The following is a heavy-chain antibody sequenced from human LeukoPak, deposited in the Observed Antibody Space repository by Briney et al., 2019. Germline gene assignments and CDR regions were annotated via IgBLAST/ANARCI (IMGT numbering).Heavy chain of an antibody. Sequence: KSGESLKISCQGPGYKFTTYWIGWVRQMPGKGLEWMGIIYPGDSDTRYSPSFQGQVTISADESINTAYLQWNSLKASDTALYYCARRGSYYLPFDSWGQGTLVTVSS. V-gene: IGHV5-51*01. CDR1: GYKFTTYW. CDR3: ARRGSYYLPFDS. J-gene: IGHJ4*02. D-gene: IGHD1-26*01. CDR2: IYPGDSDT.